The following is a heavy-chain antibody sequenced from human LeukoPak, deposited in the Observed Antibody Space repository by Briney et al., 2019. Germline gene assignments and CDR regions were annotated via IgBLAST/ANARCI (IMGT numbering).Heavy chain of an antibody. Sequence: GGSLRLSCAASGFTFSNYAMSWVRQAPGKGLEWVSSISASGENTYYADSVKGRFTISRDNSKNTLYVQVNSLGTEDTAAYYCAKGSYYDSSGSFYFDYWGQGTLVTVSS. J-gene: IGHJ4*02. CDR2: ISASGENT. D-gene: IGHD3-22*01. V-gene: IGHV3-23*01. CDR3: AKGSYYDSSGSFYFDY. CDR1: GFTFSNYA.